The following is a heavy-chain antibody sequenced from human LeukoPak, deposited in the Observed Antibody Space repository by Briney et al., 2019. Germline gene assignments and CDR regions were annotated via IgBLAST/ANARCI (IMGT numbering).Heavy chain of an antibody. CDR2: ISAYNSNT. V-gene: IGHV1-18*03. J-gene: IGHJ4*02. CDR1: GYTFTSYG. CDR3: ARDENYGIFFNVDY. D-gene: IGHD4-17*01. Sequence: ASVKVSCKASGYTFTSYGINWVRQAPGQGLEWMRWISAYNSNTHYAQKLQGRVTMTTDTSTSTAYMEVRSLRSDDMAVYYCARDENYGIFFNVDYWGQGTLVTVSS.